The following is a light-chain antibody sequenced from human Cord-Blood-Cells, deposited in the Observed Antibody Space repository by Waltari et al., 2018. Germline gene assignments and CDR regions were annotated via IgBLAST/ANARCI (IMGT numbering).Light chain of an antibody. Sequence: EIVLTQSPANLSLSPGERATLSCRASQSVSSYLAWYQQKPGQAPRLRIYDAYNRATGIPARFSGSGSGTDFALTISSLEPEDFAVYYCQQRSNWPPITFGQGTRLEIK. V-gene: IGKV3-11*01. CDR2: DAY. CDR3: QQRSNWPPIT. CDR1: QSVSSY. J-gene: IGKJ5*01.